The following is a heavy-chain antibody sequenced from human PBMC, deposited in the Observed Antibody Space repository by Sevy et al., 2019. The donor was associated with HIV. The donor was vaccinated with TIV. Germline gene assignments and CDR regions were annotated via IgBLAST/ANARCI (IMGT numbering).Heavy chain of an antibody. J-gene: IGHJ4*02. Sequence: GGSLRLSCAGSGFSFHAYWMHWVRQAPGKGLEWQANINQDGSTNYYADSVKGRFTISRDNAKNLVYLQMNSLRPEDTGLSYCARAIAAAAGFWGQGTLVTVSS. CDR3: ARAIAAAAGF. CDR2: INQDGSTN. D-gene: IGHD6-13*01. V-gene: IGHV3-7*01. CDR1: GFSFHAYW.